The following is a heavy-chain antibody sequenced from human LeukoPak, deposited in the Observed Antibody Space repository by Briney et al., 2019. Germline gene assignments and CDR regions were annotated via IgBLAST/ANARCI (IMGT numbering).Heavy chain of an antibody. CDR2: ISPRGDIK. V-gene: IGHV3-23*01. J-gene: IGHJ4*02. CDR3: AKDDAWIRFGE. CDR1: GFTFRNHG. Sequence: PGGSLRLSCAASGFTFRNHGMNWVRQAPGKGLEWVSGISPRGDIKYYADSVKGRFTISRDNSKNMLYLEAISLTADDTAVYYCAKDDAWIRFGEWSQGTLVTVSS. D-gene: IGHD3-10*01.